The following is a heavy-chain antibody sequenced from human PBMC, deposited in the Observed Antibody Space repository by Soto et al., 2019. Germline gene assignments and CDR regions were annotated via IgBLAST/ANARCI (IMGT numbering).Heavy chain of an antibody. CDR3: ARAESSSSEGFDY. Sequence: EPLSLTCGVSGGSIIINFWSWVRQPPGKGLEWIGHINSRGRTNYNPSLMSRVTISMDTSKNQFSLKVTSVTAADTAVYYCARAESSSSEGFDYWGRGTLVTVSS. CDR2: INSRGRT. D-gene: IGHD6-6*01. V-gene: IGHV4-59*01. CDR1: GGSIIINF. J-gene: IGHJ4*02.